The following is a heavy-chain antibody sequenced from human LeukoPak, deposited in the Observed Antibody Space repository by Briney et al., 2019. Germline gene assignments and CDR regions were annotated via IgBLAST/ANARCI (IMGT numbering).Heavy chain of an antibody. V-gene: IGHV1-69*04. D-gene: IGHD2-8*01. CDR2: IIRGLGIS. CDR3: ASARQRHCTNGVCPSLTDS. J-gene: IGHJ4*02. Sequence: SVKVSCKASGGTFSSYAINWVRQAPGQGLEWMGRIIRGLGISNYAQKFQGRVTITADKSTSTTYMELSSLRSEDTAVYYCASARQRHCTNGVCPSLTDSWGQGTLVTVSS. CDR1: GGTFSSYA.